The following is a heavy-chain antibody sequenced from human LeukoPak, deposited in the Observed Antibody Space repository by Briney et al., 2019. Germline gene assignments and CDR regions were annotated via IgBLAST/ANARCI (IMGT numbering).Heavy chain of an antibody. CDR1: DDSITMYY. CDR3: ASHLGVGGVGVFDV. J-gene: IGHJ3*01. D-gene: IGHD2-8*02. Sequence: SETLSLTCSVSDDSITMYYWTWIRQPPGKGLEWIGYVDHTGSTNFNPSLNGRVTIFRDTSRNLFSLRLTSVTAEDTAVYYCASHLGVGGVGVFDVWGHGTMVTVSS. CDR2: VDHTGST. V-gene: IGHV4-59*01.